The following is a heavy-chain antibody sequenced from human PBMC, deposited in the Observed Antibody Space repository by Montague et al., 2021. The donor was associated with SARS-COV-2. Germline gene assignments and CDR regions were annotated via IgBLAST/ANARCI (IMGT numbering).Heavy chain of an antibody. V-gene: IGHV4-59*08. J-gene: IGHJ6*02. CDR2: IYYSGST. Sequence: SETLSLTCTVSGGSITSYYWTWIRQPPGKGLEWVGRIYYSGSTNYNPSLKSRVTISVDTSKNQFSLKLSSVTAADTAVYYCARVGVGTMVRGVIPAYYYYGMDVWGQGTLVTVSS. D-gene: IGHD3-10*01. CDR3: ARVGVGTMVRGVIPAYYYYGMDV. CDR1: GGSITSYY.